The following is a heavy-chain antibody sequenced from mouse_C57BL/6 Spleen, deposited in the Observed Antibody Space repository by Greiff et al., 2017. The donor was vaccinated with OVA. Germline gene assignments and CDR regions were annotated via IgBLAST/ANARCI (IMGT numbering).Heavy chain of an antibody. CDR3: ARDAWDWDWYFDV. CDR1: GFTFSDFY. J-gene: IGHJ1*03. CDR2: SRNKANDYTT. Sequence: EVQRVESGGGLVQSGRSLRLSCATSGFTFSDFYMEWVRQAPGKGLEWIAASRNKANDYTTEYSASVKGRFIVSRDTSQSILYLQMNALRAEDTAIYYCARDAWDWDWYFDVWGTGTTVTVSS. D-gene: IGHD4-1*01. V-gene: IGHV7-1*01.